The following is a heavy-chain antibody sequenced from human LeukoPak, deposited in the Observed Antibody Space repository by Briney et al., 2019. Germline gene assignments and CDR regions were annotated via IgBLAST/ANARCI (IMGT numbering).Heavy chain of an antibody. Sequence: GGSLRLSCAASGFTFSSYSMNWVRQAPGKGLEWVSSISSSSSYIYYADSVKGRFTISRDNAKNSLYLQMNSLRAEDTALYYCARVGCSSTSCYVRFRGRLGDVFDYWGQGTLVTVSS. CDR1: GFTFSSYS. CDR2: ISSSSSYI. CDR3: ARVGCSSTSCYVRFRGRLGDVFDY. J-gene: IGHJ4*02. V-gene: IGHV3-21*04. D-gene: IGHD2-2*01.